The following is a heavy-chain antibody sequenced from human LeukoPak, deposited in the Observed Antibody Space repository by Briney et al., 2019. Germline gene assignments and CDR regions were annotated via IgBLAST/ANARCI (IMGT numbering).Heavy chain of an antibody. D-gene: IGHD4-17*01. Sequence: SETLSLTCTVSGGSISSSSYYWDWIRQPPGKGLEWIGSVYYSGSTYYNPSLKSRVTISVDTSKNQFSLKLSSVTATDTAVYYCARLTGGLATVTRHFDYWGQGTLVTVSS. CDR3: ARLTGGLATVTRHFDY. CDR1: GGSISSSSYY. J-gene: IGHJ4*02. CDR2: VYYSGST. V-gene: IGHV4-39*01.